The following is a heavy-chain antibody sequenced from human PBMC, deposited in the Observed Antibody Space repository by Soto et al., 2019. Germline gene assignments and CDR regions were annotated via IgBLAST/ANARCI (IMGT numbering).Heavy chain of an antibody. D-gene: IGHD6-19*01. CDR3: ARAGGYSSGWYRLGY. J-gene: IGHJ4*02. V-gene: IGHV1-2*04. CDR2: INPNSGGT. Sequence: QVQLVQSGAEVKKPGASVKVSCKASGYTFTGYYMHWVRQAPGQGLEWMGWINPNSGGTNYAQKFQGWVTMTRDTSXXTAYMELSRLRSDDTAVYYCARAGGYSSGWYRLGYWGQGTLVTVSS. CDR1: GYTFTGYY.